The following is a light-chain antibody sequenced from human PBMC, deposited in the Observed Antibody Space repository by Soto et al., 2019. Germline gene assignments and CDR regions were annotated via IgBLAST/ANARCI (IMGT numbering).Light chain of an antibody. CDR3: QQSFSAPLT. CDR2: TAS. Sequence: DIQMTQSPSSLSASVGDRVTITCRASQNIKKFLNWYRQKLGKAPRLLIYTASSLQVGFPSRFSGSGSGTDFTLTISSLQPEDFATYYCQQSFSAPLTFGGGTKVEIK. J-gene: IGKJ4*01. V-gene: IGKV1-39*01. CDR1: QNIKKF.